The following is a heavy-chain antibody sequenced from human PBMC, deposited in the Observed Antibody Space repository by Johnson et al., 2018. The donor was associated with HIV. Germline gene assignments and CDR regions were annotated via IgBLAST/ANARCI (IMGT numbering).Heavy chain of an antibody. CDR2: IRYDGSNK. D-gene: IGHD1-26*01. J-gene: IGHJ3*02. V-gene: IGHV3-30*02. Sequence: QVQLVESGGGVVQPGRSVRLSCAASGLSFSSYGMEWVRQAPGKGLEWVAFIRYDGSNKYYADSVKGRFTISRDNSKNTLYLQMNRLRAEDTAVYYCAKALVGATLSDAFDIWGQGTMVTVSS. CDR3: AKALVGATLSDAFDI. CDR1: GLSFSSYG.